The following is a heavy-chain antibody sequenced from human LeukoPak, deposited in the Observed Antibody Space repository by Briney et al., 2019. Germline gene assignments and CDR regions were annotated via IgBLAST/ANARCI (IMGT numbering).Heavy chain of an antibody. CDR3: ARCTYYYDSSGYYMSPPFDY. J-gene: IGHJ4*02. Sequence: ASVKVSCKASGYTFTSYGISWVRQAPGQGLEWMGWISAYNGNTNYAQKFQGRVTMTTDTSTSTAYMELRSLRSDDTAVYYCARCTYYYDSSGYYMSPPFDYWGQGTLVTVSS. D-gene: IGHD3-22*01. CDR2: ISAYNGNT. V-gene: IGHV1-18*01. CDR1: GYTFTSYG.